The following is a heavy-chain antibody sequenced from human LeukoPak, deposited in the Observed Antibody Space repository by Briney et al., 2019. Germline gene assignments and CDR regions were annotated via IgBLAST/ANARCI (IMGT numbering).Heavy chain of an antibody. CDR2: FNAGNGDT. CDR3: ARDDCGDTCYPGVY. V-gene: IGHV1-3*01. D-gene: IGHD2-2*01. J-gene: IGHJ4*02. CDR1: GYTFTKYV. Sequence: SVKVSCNASGYTFTKYVVHWVRQAAGQRPEWMGWFNAGNGDTKYSQNFQDRVTITSDTSANTAHMELSSLTAEDTALYYGARDDCGDTCYPGVYWGQGTLVTVSS.